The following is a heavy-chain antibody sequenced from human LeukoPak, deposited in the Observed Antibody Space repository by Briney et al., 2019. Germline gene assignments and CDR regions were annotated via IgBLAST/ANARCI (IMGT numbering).Heavy chain of an antibody. Sequence: GGSLRLSCAASGFTFTNAWMSWVRQAPGKGLEWVGRIKSKTGGGTTDYTALVKGRFTISRDDSKNTLYLQMNSLKTEDTAVYYCTTDLAAMIRAVDHWGQGTLVTVSS. V-gene: IGHV3-15*01. CDR3: TTDLAAMIRAVDH. CDR1: GFTFTNAW. J-gene: IGHJ4*02. CDR2: IKSKTGGGTT. D-gene: IGHD5-18*01.